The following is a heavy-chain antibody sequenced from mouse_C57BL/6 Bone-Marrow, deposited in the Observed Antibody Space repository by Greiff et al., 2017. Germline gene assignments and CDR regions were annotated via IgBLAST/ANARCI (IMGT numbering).Heavy chain of an antibody. CDR1: GYTFTSYW. CDR3: ARGAGLPWFAD. J-gene: IGHJ3*01. Sequence: QVQLKQPGAELVMPGASVKLSCKASGYTFTSYWMHWVKQRPGQGLEWIGEIDPSDSYTNYNQKFKGKSTLTVDKSSSTAYMQLSSLTSEDSAVYYCARGAGLPWFADWGQGTLVTVSA. V-gene: IGHV1-69*01. CDR2: IDPSDSYT. D-gene: IGHD3-2*02.